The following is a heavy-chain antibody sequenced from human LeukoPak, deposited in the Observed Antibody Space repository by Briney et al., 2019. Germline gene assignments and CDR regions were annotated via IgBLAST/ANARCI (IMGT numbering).Heavy chain of an antibody. J-gene: IGHJ4*02. Sequence: SETLSLTCTVSGGSISSGGYYWSWIRQHPGKGLEWIGYIYYSGSTYYNPSLKSRVTISVDTSKNQFSLKLSSVTAADTAVYYCAKPDYSSSSPSGDFDYWGQGTLVTVSS. V-gene: IGHV4-31*03. CDR2: IYYSGST. CDR3: AKPDYSSSSPSGDFDY. D-gene: IGHD6-6*01. CDR1: GGSISSGGYY.